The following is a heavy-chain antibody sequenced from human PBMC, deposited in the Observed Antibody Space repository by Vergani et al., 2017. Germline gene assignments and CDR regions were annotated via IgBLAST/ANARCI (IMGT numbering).Heavy chain of an antibody. J-gene: IGHJ5*02. Sequence: QVQLQESGPGLVKPSETLSLTCTVSGGSISSYYWSWIRQPAGKGLEWIGRIYTSGSTNYNPSLKSRVTMSVDTSKNQFSLKLSSVTAADTAVYYCAREWDIVVVPAARAWFDPWGQGTLVTVSS. CDR1: GGSISSYY. CDR3: AREWDIVVVPAARAWFDP. V-gene: IGHV4-4*07. CDR2: IYTSGST. D-gene: IGHD2-2*01.